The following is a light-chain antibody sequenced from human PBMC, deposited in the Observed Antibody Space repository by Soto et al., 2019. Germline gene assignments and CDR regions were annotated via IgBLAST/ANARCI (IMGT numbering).Light chain of an antibody. CDR2: TAS. J-gene: IGKJ4*01. CDR1: RSVPSSY. V-gene: IGKV3-20*01. CDR3: QQYGTEPLT. Sequence: EIVLTQSPGILSLSPGERATLSCRASRSVPSSYLAWYQQKPGQAPRLLIFTASTRATGIPDRFSGSGFGTDFTLTISRLEPDDSAVYYCQQYGTEPLTFGGGAKVEI.